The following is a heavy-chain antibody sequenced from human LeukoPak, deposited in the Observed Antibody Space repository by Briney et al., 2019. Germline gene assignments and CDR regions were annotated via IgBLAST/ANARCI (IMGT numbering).Heavy chain of an antibody. CDR3: AKSRFPAATSVLRYYGY. CDR2: FSGSGGST. V-gene: IGHV3-23*01. Sequence: GGSLRLSCAASGFTFSSYAMSWVRQAPGKGLEWVSAFSGSGGSTYYADSVKGRFTISRDNSKNTLYLQMNSLRAEDTAVYYCAKSRFPAATSVLRYYGYWGQGTLVTVSS. J-gene: IGHJ4*02. CDR1: GFTFSSYA. D-gene: IGHD3-9*01.